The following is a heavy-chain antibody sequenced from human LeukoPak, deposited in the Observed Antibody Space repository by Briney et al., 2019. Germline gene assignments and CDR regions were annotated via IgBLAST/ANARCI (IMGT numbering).Heavy chain of an antibody. D-gene: IGHD2/OR15-2a*01. J-gene: IGHJ4*02. Sequence: SETLSLTCSVSGGSISLSYYYWGWIRQPPGKVLEWIGSVYYSGTTSYNPSLKSRVTISVDTSKNQFSLKLSSVTAADTAVYYCARLSRWSPEYNFDYWGQGTLVTVSS. V-gene: IGHV4-39*07. CDR3: ARLSRWSPEYNFDY. CDR1: GGSISLSYYY. CDR2: VYYSGTT.